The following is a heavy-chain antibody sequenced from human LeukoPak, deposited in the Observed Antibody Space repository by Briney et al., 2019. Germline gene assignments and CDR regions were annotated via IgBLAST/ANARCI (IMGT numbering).Heavy chain of an antibody. J-gene: IGHJ4*02. CDR3: ARGPYSSSWYEVDY. V-gene: IGHV4-34*01. D-gene: IGHD6-13*01. Sequence: GSLRLSCAASGFTFSSYWMTWVRQAPGKGLEWIGEINHSGSTNYNPSLKSRVTISVDTSKNQFSLKLSSVTAADTAVYYCARGPYSSSWYEVDYWGQGTLVTVSS. CDR1: GFTFSSYW. CDR2: INHSGST.